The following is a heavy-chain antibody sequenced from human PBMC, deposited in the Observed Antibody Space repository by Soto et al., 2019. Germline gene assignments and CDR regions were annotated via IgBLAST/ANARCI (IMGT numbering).Heavy chain of an antibody. CDR3: ARVGVYYDSSGYYPIRAPPGYYFDY. CDR2: IYSGGST. D-gene: IGHD3-22*01. V-gene: IGHV3-53*01. Sequence: PGGSLRLSCAASGFTVSSNYMSWVRQAPGKGLEWVSVIYSGGSTYYADSVKGRFTISRDNSKNTLYLQMNSLRAEDTAVYYCARVGVYYDSSGYYPIRAPPGYYFDYWGQGTLVTVSS. J-gene: IGHJ4*02. CDR1: GFTVSSNY.